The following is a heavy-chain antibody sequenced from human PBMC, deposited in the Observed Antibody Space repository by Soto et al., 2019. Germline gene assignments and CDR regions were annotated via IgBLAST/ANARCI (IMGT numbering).Heavy chain of an antibody. CDR1: GYTFTSYY. CDR2: INPSGGST. V-gene: IGHV1-46*01. Sequence: GASVKVSCKASGYTFTSYYMHWVRQAPGQGLEWMGIINPSGGSTSYAQKFQGRVTMTRDTSTSTVYMELSSLRSEDTAVYYCAREVVAATHYYYYYMDVWGKGTTVTVSS. CDR3: AREVVAATHYYYYYMDV. J-gene: IGHJ6*03. D-gene: IGHD2-15*01.